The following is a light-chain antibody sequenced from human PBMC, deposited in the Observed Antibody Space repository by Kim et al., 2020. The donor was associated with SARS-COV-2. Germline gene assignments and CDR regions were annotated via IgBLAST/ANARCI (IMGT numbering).Light chain of an antibody. CDR3: NSRDTSGNHWV. CDR2: GNN. V-gene: IGLV3-19*01. CDR1: SLGSHV. J-gene: IGLJ3*02. Sequence: ALGQTVRITIQGDSLGSHVPTWYQQKPRQAPVVVIYGNNNRPSGSPDRFSGSRSGNTAALTITGAQAEDEADYYCNSRDTSGNHWVFGGGTQLTVL.